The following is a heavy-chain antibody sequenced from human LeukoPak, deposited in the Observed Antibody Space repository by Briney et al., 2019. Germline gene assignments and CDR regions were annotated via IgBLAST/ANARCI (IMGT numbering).Heavy chain of an antibody. CDR3: ARDRKDYGILTGYYRRSRYYYYGMDV. V-gene: IGHV4-4*02. D-gene: IGHD3-9*01. Sequence: SGTLSLTCAVSGGSISSSNWWSWVRQPPGKGLEWIGEIYHSGSTNYNPSLKSRVTISVDKSKNQFSLKLSSVTAADTAVYYCARDRKDYGILTGYYRRSRYYYYGMDVWGKGTTVTVSS. J-gene: IGHJ6*04. CDR2: IYHSGST. CDR1: GGSISSSNW.